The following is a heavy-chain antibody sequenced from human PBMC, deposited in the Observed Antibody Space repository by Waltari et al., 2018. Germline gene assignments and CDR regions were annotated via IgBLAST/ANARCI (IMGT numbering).Heavy chain of an antibody. V-gene: IGHV4-39*07. CDR2: IYYSGST. CDR1: GGSISSSSYY. CDR3: ARSPDYYDSSGYPQGWFDP. J-gene: IGHJ5*02. D-gene: IGHD3-22*01. Sequence: QLQLQESGPGLVKPSETLSLTCTVSGGSISSSSYYWGWIRQPPGKGLEWIGSIYYSGSTYYNPSLKSRVTISVDTSKNQFSLKLSSVTAADTAVYYCARSPDYYDSSGYPQGWFDPWGQGTLVTVSS.